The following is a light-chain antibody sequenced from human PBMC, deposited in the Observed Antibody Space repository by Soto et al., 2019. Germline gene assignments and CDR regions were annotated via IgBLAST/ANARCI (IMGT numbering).Light chain of an antibody. CDR1: QSVSSN. Sequence: EIVMTQSPATLSVSPGDRATLSCRASQSVSSNLAWYQQKPGQAPRLLIYGASTRASGIPDRFSGSGSGTDFTLTISRLEPEDFAVYYCQQYGNSPSWTFGQGTKVDI. J-gene: IGKJ1*01. CDR2: GAS. CDR3: QQYGNSPSWT. V-gene: IGKV3-20*01.